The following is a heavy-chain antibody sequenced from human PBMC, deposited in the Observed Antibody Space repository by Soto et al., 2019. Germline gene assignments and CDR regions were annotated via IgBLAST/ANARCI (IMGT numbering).Heavy chain of an antibody. CDR1: GGSISSGGYY. CDR2: IYYSGST. CDR3: ARDRVEEFGKETFDY. Sequence: QVQLQESGPGLVKPSQTLSLTCTVSGGSISSGGYYWSWIRQHPGKGLEWIGYIYYSGSTYYNPSLKSRVTISVDTSKNQFSLKLSSVTAADTAVYYCARDRVEEFGKETFDYWGQGTLVTVSS. J-gene: IGHJ4*02. D-gene: IGHD3-10*01. V-gene: IGHV4-31*03.